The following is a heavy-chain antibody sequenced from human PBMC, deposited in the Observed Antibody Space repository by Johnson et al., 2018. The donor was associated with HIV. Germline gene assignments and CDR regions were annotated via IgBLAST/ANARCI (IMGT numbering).Heavy chain of an antibody. D-gene: IGHD1-26*01. V-gene: IGHV3-30*03. CDR2: ISYDGSNK. CDR1: GFTFSRYW. CDR3: ARGSLSGSPDI. J-gene: IGHJ3*02. Sequence: QVQLVESGGGLVQPGGSLRLSCAASGFTFSRYWLTWVRQAPGKGLEWVAVISYDGSNKYYADSVKGRFTISRDNSKNTLYLQMNSLRAEDTAVYYCARGSLSGSPDICGQGTMVTVSS.